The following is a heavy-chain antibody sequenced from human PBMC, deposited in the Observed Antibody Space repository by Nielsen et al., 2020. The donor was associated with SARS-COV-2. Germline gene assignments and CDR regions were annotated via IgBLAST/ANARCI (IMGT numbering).Heavy chain of an antibody. J-gene: IGHJ5*02. V-gene: IGHV4-39*01. CDR2: IYYSGST. CDR3: ARTGVTGAGRGWFDP. CDR1: GGSISSSSYY. Sequence: SETLSLTYTVSGGSISSSSYYWGWIRQPPGKGLEWIGSIYYSGSTYYNPSLKSRVTISVDTSKNQFSLKLSSVTAADTAVYYCARTGVTGAGRGWFDPWGQGTLVTVSS. D-gene: IGHD1-14*01.